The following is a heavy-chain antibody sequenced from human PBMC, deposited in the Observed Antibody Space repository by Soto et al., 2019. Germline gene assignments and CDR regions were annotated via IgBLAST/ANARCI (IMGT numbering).Heavy chain of an antibody. Sequence: PSETLSLTCAVYGWCFSGYYWSWIRQPPGKGLEWIGEIDHSGNTNYNPSLKSRVTISVDKSKNQFSLKLSSVTAADTAVYYCARAGRGYCSGGSCYSGLHGMDVWGQGTTVTVSS. V-gene: IGHV4-34*01. D-gene: IGHD2-15*01. CDR3: ARAGRGYCSGGSCYSGLHGMDV. CDR2: IDHSGNT. J-gene: IGHJ6*02. CDR1: GWCFSGYY.